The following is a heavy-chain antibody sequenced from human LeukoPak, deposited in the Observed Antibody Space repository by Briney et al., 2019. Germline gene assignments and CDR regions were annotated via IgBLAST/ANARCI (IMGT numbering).Heavy chain of an antibody. CDR3: VKDPSGAAASGSFDF. CDR2: IRSDSSYI. Sequence: GGSLRLSCAPSGFTFSNYGMHWVRQAPGTGLEWVAFIRSDSSYIYYLESVKGRFTISRDNSKNTLYLQTHSLRPEDTALYYCVKDPSGAAASGSFDFWGQGTLVTVSS. CDR1: GFTFSNYG. D-gene: IGHD6-13*01. J-gene: IGHJ4*02. V-gene: IGHV3-30*02.